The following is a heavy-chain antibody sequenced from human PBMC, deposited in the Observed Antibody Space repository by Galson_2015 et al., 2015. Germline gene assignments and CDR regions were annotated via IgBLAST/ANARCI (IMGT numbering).Heavy chain of an antibody. CDR3: AREHYYGSGIQA. Sequence: SVKVSCKASGYTFTSYAMHWVRQAPGQRLEWMGWINAGNCNTKYSQKFQGRVTITRDTSASTAYMELSSLRSEDTAVYYCAREHYYGSGIQAWGQGTMVTVSS. D-gene: IGHD3-10*01. V-gene: IGHV1-3*01. J-gene: IGHJ3*01. CDR1: GYTFTSYA. CDR2: INAGNCNT.